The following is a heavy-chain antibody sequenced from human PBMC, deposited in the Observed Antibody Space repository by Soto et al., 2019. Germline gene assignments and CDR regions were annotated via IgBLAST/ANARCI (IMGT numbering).Heavy chain of an antibody. CDR3: ARAGTAMAPTAY. J-gene: IGHJ4*02. Sequence: GGSLRLSCAASGFTFSSYSMNWVRQAPGKGLEWVSSISSSSSYIYYADSVKGRFTISRDNAKNSLYLQMNSLRAEDTAVYYCARAGTAMAPTAYWGQGTLVTVSS. D-gene: IGHD5-18*01. CDR2: ISSSSSYI. CDR1: GFTFSSYS. V-gene: IGHV3-21*01.